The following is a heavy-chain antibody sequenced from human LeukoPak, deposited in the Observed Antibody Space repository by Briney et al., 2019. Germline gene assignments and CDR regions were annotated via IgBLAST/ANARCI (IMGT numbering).Heavy chain of an antibody. CDR2: IIPIFGTA. CDR3: ARDKGIAATHDAFDI. D-gene: IGHD6-13*01. Sequence: SVKVSCKASGGTFSSYAISWVRQAPGQGLEWMGGIIPIFGTANYAQKFQGRVTITADESTSTAYMELSSLRSEDTAVYYCARDKGIAATHDAFDIWGQGTMVTVSS. CDR1: GGTFSSYA. V-gene: IGHV1-69*13. J-gene: IGHJ3*02.